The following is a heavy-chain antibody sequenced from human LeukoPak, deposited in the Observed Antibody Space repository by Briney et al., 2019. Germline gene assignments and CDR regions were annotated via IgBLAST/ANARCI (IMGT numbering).Heavy chain of an antibody. Sequence: GGSLRLSCAASGFTFSSYAMHWVRQAPGKGLEWVAVISYDGSNKYYADSVKGRFTISRDNPKNTLYLQMNSLRAEDTAVYYCARDCVAAADYEIYYYYYGMDVWGKGTTVTVSS. D-gene: IGHD6-13*01. CDR3: ARDCVAAADYEIYYYYYGMDV. J-gene: IGHJ6*04. V-gene: IGHV3-30*04. CDR1: GFTFSSYA. CDR2: ISYDGSNK.